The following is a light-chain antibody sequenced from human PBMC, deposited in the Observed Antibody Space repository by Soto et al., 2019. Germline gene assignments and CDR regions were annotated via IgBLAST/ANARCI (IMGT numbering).Light chain of an antibody. CDR3: CSYAGSFTPL. CDR2: DVS. J-gene: IGLJ2*01. Sequence: QSVLTQPRSVSGSPGQSVTISCTGTSSDVGGYNYVSWYQQHPGKVPKLLIYDVSLRPSGVPDRFSGPKSGNTASLTISGLQAGDEAEYYCCSYAGSFTPLFGGGTKVTVL. CDR1: SSDVGGYNY. V-gene: IGLV2-11*01.